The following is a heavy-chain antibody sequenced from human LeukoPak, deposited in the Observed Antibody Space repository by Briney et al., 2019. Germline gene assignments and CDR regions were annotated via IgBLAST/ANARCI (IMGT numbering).Heavy chain of an antibody. D-gene: IGHD4-17*01. J-gene: IGHJ4*02. CDR3: AKSRSDYGPYYFDY. CDR1: GFTLSSYS. Sequence: GGSLRLSCAASGFTLSSYSMNWVRQAPGKGLEWVSSISSSSIYIYYADSVKGRFTISRDNSKNTLYLQMNSLRAEDTAVYYCAKSRSDYGPYYFDYWGQGTLVTVSS. CDR2: ISSSSIYI. V-gene: IGHV3-21*04.